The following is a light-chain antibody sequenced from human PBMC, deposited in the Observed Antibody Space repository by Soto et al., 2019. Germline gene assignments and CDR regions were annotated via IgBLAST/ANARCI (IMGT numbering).Light chain of an antibody. V-gene: IGLV2-14*01. Sequence: QSALTQPASVSGSPGQSITISCTGTSSDAGGSNYVSWYQQHPGKAPKLLIYEVTNRPSGVSNRFSGSKSGNTASLTISGLQAEDEADYYCSSYTTISTRVFGTGTKVTVL. CDR2: EVT. CDR1: SSDAGGSNY. J-gene: IGLJ1*01. CDR3: SSYTTISTRV.